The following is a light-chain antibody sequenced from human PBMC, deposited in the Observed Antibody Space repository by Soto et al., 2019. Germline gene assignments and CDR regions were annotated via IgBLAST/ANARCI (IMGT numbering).Light chain of an antibody. CDR2: GAS. CDR3: QQYGSSPRT. J-gene: IGKJ1*01. CDR1: QSIKSSS. Sequence: EIVLTQSPGTLSLSPGERATLSCRASQSIKSSSLAWYQQRPGQAPRLLIYGASSRATGIPDKFSGSGSGTDFTLTISRLEPEDITVYYCQQYGSSPRTFGQGTKVDIK. V-gene: IGKV3-20*01.